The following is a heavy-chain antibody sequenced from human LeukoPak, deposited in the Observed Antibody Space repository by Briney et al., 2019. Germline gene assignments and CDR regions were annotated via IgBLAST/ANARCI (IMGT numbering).Heavy chain of an antibody. J-gene: IGHJ4*02. CDR2: IYSGTI. CDR3: ARRAGAYSHPYDY. CDR1: GFTVSSNS. D-gene: IGHD4/OR15-4a*01. V-gene: IGHV3-53*01. Sequence: GGSLRLSCAASGFTVSSNSMSWVRQAPGKGLEWVSFIYSGTIHYSDSVKGRFTISRDNSKNTLYLQMNSPRAEDTAVYYCARRAGAYSHPYDYWGQGTLVTVSS.